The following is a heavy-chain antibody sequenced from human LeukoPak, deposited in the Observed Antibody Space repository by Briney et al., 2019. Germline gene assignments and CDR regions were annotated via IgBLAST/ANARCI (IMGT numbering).Heavy chain of an antibody. CDR3: ARDRVAVAAAAEYFQH. V-gene: IGHV3-30-3*01. CDR1: GFTFSSYA. D-gene: IGHD6-19*01. J-gene: IGHJ1*01. CDR2: ISYDGSNK. Sequence: GRSLRLSCAASGFTFSSYAMHWVRQAPGKGLEWVAVISYDGSNKYYADSVKGRFTISRDNSKNTLYLQMNSLRAEDTAVYYCARDRVAVAAAAEYFQHWGQGTLVTVSS.